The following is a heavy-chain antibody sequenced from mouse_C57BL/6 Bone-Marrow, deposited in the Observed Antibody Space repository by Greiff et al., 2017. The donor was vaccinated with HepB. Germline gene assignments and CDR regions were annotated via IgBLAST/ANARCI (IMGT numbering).Heavy chain of an antibody. CDR1: GYTFTSYW. J-gene: IGHJ3*01. CDR2: IHPNSGST. CDR3: AREGPSSFAY. D-gene: IGHD6-1*01. V-gene: IGHV1-64*01. Sequence: QVHVKQPGAELVKPGASVKLSCKASGYTFTSYWMHWVKQRPGQGLEWIGMIHPNSGSTNYNEKFKSKATLTVDKSSSTAYMQLSSLTSEDSAVYYCAREGPSSFAYWGQGTLVTVSA.